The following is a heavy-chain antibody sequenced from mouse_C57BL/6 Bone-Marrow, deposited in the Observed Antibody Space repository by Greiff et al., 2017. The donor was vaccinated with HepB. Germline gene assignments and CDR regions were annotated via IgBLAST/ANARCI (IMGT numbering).Heavy chain of an antibody. J-gene: IGHJ2*01. CDR3: ARWSYGSSYGRFDY. CDR2: IYPRSGNT. V-gene: IGHV1-81*01. D-gene: IGHD1-1*01. Sequence: VKLQESGAELARPGASVKLSCKASGYTFTSYGISWVKQSTGQGLEWIGEIYPRSGNTYYNEKFKGKATLTADKSSSTAYMELRSLTSEDSAVYFCARWSYGSSYGRFDYWGQGTTLTVSS. CDR1: GYTFTSYG.